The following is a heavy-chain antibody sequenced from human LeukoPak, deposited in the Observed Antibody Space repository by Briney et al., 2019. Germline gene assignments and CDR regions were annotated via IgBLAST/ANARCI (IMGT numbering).Heavy chain of an antibody. J-gene: IGHJ5*02. CDR3: AREGVVDGLNWFDP. CDR1: GGTFSSYA. D-gene: IGHD2-15*01. V-gene: IGHV1-69*05. CDR2: IIPIFGTA. Sequence: SVKVSCKASGGTFSSYAISWVRQAPGQGLEWMGRIIPIFGTANYAQKFQGGVTITTDESTSTAYMELSSLRSEDTAVYYCAREGVVDGLNWFDPWGQGTLVTVSS.